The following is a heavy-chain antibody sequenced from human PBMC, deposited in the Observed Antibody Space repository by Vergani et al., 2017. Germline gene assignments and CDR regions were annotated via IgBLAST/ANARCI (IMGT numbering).Heavy chain of an antibody. CDR2: ISSGSSTI. D-gene: IGHD1-1*01. Sequence: EVQLVESGGGLVQPGGSLRLSCAASGFTFSIYSMNWVRQAPGKGLEWVAYISSGSSTIYYADSVKGRFTISRDNAKNSLYLQMNSLRAEDTAVYYCARDGAEYNWNGAFDIWGQGTMVTVSS. V-gene: IGHV3-48*01. J-gene: IGHJ3*02. CDR3: ARDGAEYNWNGAFDI. CDR1: GFTFSIYS.